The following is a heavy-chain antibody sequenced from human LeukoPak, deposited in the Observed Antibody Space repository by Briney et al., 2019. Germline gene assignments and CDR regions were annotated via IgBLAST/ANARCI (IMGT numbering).Heavy chain of an antibody. J-gene: IGHJ4*02. D-gene: IGHD5-18*01. CDR3: ARSFGIQLWVDY. CDR1: GYSTSSGYY. CDR2: IYHSGST. Sequence: SETLSLTCTVSGYSTSSGYYWGWIRQPPGKGLEWIGSIYHSGSTYYNPSLKSRVTISVDTSKNQFSLKLSSVTAADTAVYYCARSFGIQLWVDYRGQGTLVTVSS. V-gene: IGHV4-38-2*02.